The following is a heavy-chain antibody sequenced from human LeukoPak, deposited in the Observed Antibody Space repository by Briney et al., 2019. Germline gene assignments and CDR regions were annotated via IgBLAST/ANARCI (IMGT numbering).Heavy chain of an antibody. J-gene: IGHJ4*02. Sequence: GGSLRLSCATSGFTFSSNWMSWVRHVPGRGLDWVANIKPDGSAQYYAASVKGRLTVSRDNAKNSLYLQMNSLRVEDTAVYYCARNRGEYSTSSEQFDYWGQGTLVTVSS. V-gene: IGHV3-7*01. D-gene: IGHD6-6*01. CDR3: ARNRGEYSTSSEQFDY. CDR2: IKPDGSAQ. CDR1: GFTFSSNW.